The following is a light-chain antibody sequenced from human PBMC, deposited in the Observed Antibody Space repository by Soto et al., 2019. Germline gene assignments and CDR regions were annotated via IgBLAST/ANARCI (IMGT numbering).Light chain of an antibody. CDR1: RSDVGGYNY. V-gene: IGLV2-14*01. CDR3: SSYTSSSTPRYV. J-gene: IGLJ1*01. CDR2: DVS. Sequence: QSALTQPASVSGSPGQSITISCTGTRSDVGGYNYVSWYQQHPGKAPKLMIYDVSNRPSGVSNRFSGSKSGNTASLTISGLQAEDEADYYCSSYTSSSTPRYVFGTGTKATVL.